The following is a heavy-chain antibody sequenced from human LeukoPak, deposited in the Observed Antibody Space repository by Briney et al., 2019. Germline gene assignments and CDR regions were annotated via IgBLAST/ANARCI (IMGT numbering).Heavy chain of an antibody. CDR3: ARGGRLWFGVSVKNNWFDP. Sequence: FESLSPTRAVYVGSFSGYYWSWIRQPPEKGLEWVGEINHSGSTNYNPSLKSRVTITVDTSKVQFSLKLSSVTAADTAVYDCARGGRLWFGVSVKNNWFDPWGQGTLVTVSS. J-gene: IGHJ5*02. CDR2: INHSGST. D-gene: IGHD3-10*01. CDR1: VGSFSGYY. V-gene: IGHV4-34*01.